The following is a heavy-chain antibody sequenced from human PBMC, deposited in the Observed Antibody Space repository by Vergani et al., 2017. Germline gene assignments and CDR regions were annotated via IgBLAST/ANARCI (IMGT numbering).Heavy chain of an antibody. CDR1: GFTFSTYA. V-gene: IGHV3-23*01. D-gene: IGHD1-26*01. CDR2: HTGGGGSN. Sequence: EVQLLESGGSLKQPGGSVRLSCAASGFTFSTYAMHWVRRAQGKGLEWVSAHTGGGGSNNYADSFKGRFIISRDHSRDTLYLQMNSLRPEETATYYCVKDAGSYEDFFDSWCQGTLVTVAS. J-gene: IGHJ4*02. CDR3: VKDAGSYEDFFDS.